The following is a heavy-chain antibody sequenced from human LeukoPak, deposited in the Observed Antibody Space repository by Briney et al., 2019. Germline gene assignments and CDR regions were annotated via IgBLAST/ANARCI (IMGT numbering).Heavy chain of an antibody. J-gene: IGHJ4*02. CDR3: PHSLWYRTTRRYDSSAYFNDY. CDR2: LSWEGDK. V-gene: IGHV2-5*02. Sequence: RESGPTLVKPTQTLTLTCTFSGCALSTTGVGVGWIRQPPGKALERLALLSWEGDKRYSPSLQSRLTITKDTSKNQVALKMTNMDPVDTATYYWPHSLWYRTTRRYDSSAYFNDYWGQGTLVTVSS. CDR1: GCALSTTGVG. D-gene: IGHD3-22*01.